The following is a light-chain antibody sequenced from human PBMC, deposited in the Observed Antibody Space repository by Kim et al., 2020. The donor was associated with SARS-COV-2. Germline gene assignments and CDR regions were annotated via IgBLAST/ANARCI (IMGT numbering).Light chain of an antibody. CDR1: NIGSKS. Sequence: VSVAPGKTARITCGGNNIGSKSVHWYQQKPGQAPVLVIYYDSDRPSGIPERFSGSNSGNTATLTISRVEAGDEADYYCQVWDSSSDHPNVVFGGGTQLTVL. CDR3: QVWDSSSDHPNVV. J-gene: IGLJ2*01. CDR2: YDS. V-gene: IGLV3-21*04.